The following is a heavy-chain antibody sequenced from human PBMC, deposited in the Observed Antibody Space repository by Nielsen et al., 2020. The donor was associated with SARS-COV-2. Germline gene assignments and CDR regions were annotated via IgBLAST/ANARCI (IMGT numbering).Heavy chain of an antibody. D-gene: IGHD6-19*01. CDR2: ISYDGSSK. CDR1: GFTFSSYA. CDR3: ASVEKGQWLVSGLDY. V-gene: IGHV3-30*04. J-gene: IGHJ4*02. Sequence: GGSLRLSCAASGFTFSSYAMHWVRQAPGKGLEWVAVISYDGSSKYYADSVKGRFTISRDNSKNTLYLQMNSLRAEDTAVYYCASVEKGQWLVSGLDYWGQGTLVTVSS.